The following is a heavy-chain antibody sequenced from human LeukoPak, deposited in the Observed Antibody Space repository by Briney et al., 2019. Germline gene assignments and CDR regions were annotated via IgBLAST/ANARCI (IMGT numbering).Heavy chain of an antibody. CDR3: ARVGPYQLLPLYYYMDV. CDR2: INPNSGGT. CDR1: GYTFTGYY. V-gene: IGHV1-2*02. Sequence: GASVNVSCKASGYTFTGYYMHWVRQAPGQGLEWMGWINPNSGGTNYAQKFQGRVTMTRDTSISTAYMELSRLRSDDTAVYYCARVGPYQLLPLYYYMDVWGKGTTVTVSS. J-gene: IGHJ6*03. D-gene: IGHD2-2*01.